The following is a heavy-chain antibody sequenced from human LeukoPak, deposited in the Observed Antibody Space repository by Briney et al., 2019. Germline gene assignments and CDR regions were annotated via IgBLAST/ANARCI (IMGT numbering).Heavy chain of an antibody. CDR2: MNPNSGNT. CDR1: GYTFTSYD. J-gene: IGHJ6*03. Sequence: ASVKVSCKASGYTFTSYDINWVRQATGQGLEWMGWMNPNSGNTGYAQKFQGRVTMTRNTSISTAYMELSSLRSEDTAVYYCARRPSMNGYYYYMDVWGKGTTVTVSS. V-gene: IGHV1-8*01. CDR3: ARRPSMNGYYYYMDV. D-gene: IGHD2-8*01.